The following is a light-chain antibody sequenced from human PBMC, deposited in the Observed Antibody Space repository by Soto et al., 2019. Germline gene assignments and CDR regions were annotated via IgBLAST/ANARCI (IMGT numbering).Light chain of an antibody. J-gene: IGLJ1*01. Sequence: QSVLTQPPSASGSLGQSVTISCTGTSRDFGGYNYVAWYQQPPGKAPKVLIYEVTKRPSGVPDRFSGSKSSNTASLTVSGLQAEDEADYYCSSYAGSNNNYVFGTGTKVTVL. V-gene: IGLV2-8*01. CDR3: SSYAGSNNNYV. CDR2: EVT. CDR1: SRDFGGYNY.